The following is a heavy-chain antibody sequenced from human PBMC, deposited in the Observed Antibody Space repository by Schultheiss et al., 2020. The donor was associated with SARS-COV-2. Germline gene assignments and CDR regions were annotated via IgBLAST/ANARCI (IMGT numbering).Heavy chain of an antibody. V-gene: IGHV3-48*02. D-gene: IGHD5-12*01. CDR2: ISGSSSTI. J-gene: IGHJ4*02. Sequence: GESLKISCAASGFTFSSYAMSWVRQAPGKGLEWVSDISGSSSTIYYADSVKGRFTISRDNAKNSLYLQMNSLRDEDTAVYYCGRDLGHGDYWGQGTLVTVSS. CDR1: GFTFSSYA. CDR3: GRDLGHGDY.